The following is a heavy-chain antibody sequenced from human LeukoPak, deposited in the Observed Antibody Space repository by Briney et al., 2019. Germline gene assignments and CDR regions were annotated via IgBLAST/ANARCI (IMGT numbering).Heavy chain of an antibody. CDR3: ARDTYGDYSSDS. D-gene: IGHD2-21*02. J-gene: IGHJ5*01. V-gene: IGHV3-21*01. CDR1: GFTFTSYS. CDR2: ISSSSSYI. Sequence: GGSLRLSCAASGFTFTSYSLSWVRQAPGRGLGWVSSISSSSSYIYYADSVKGRFTISRDNAKNSLYLQMNSLRAEDTAVYYCARDTYGDYSSDSWGQGTLVTVSS.